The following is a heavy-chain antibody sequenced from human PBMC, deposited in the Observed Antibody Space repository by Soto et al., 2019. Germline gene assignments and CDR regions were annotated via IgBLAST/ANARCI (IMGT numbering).Heavy chain of an antibody. D-gene: IGHD3-22*01. Sequence: SVKVSCTDSGYTFASYDINWVRQATGQGLEWMGWMNPNSGNTGYAQKFQGRVTMTRNTPISTAYMELSSLRSEDTAVYYCAREVTMIVDNWGQGTLVTSPQ. CDR1: GYTFASYD. CDR2: MNPNSGNT. V-gene: IGHV1-8*01. CDR3: AREVTMIVDN. J-gene: IGHJ4*02.